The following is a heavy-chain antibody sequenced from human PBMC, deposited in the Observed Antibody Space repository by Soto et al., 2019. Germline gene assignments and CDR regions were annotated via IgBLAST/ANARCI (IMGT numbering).Heavy chain of an antibody. CDR3: AREGYRTVAGFY. Sequence: EVQLVESGGGLVQPGGSLRLSCAASGFTFSSYWMHWVRQAPGKGLVWVSRINSDGSSTSYADSVKGRFTISRANAKNTLYLQMNSLRAEDTAVYYCAREGYRTVAGFYWGQGTLVTVSS. V-gene: IGHV3-74*01. J-gene: IGHJ4*02. D-gene: IGHD6-19*01. CDR2: INSDGSST. CDR1: GFTFSSYW.